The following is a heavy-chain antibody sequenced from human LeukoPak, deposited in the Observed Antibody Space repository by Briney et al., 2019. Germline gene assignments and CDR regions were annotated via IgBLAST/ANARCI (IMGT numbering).Heavy chain of an antibody. Sequence: ASVKVSCKASGYTFTRYDINWVRQATGQGLEWMGWMNPNSGNTGYAQKFQGRVTMTRNTSISTAYMELSSLRSEDTAVYYCARTNPRITIFGVVIDAPGAHDYWGQGTLVTVSS. V-gene: IGHV1-8*01. CDR3: ARTNPRITIFGVVIDAPGAHDY. CDR2: MNPNSGNT. D-gene: IGHD3-3*01. J-gene: IGHJ4*02. CDR1: GYTFTRYD.